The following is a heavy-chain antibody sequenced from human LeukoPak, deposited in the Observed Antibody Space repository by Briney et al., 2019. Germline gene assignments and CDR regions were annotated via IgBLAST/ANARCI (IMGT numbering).Heavy chain of an antibody. CDR1: GYSFTSYW. D-gene: IGHD3-10*01. V-gene: IGHV5-51*01. CDR2: IYPGDSDT. J-gene: IGHJ4*02. Sequence: GESLKISCKGSGYSFTSYWIGWVRQMPGKGLGWMGIIYPGDSDTRYSPTFQGQVPISADKSISSAYLQWSSLKAWDTATYDCARRYWKLLWFGEFDYYFDYWGQGTLVTVSS. CDR3: ARRYWKLLWFGEFDYYFDY.